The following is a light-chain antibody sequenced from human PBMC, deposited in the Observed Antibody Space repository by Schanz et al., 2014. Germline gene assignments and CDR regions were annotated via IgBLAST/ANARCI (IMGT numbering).Light chain of an antibody. V-gene: IGLV2-14*01. J-gene: IGLJ3*02. CDR2: DVS. CDR3: SSYTSSSTWV. Sequence: QSALTQPASVSGSPGQTITISCTGISSDVGGYNYVSWYQRHPGMAPKLMIYDVSNRPSGVSNRFSGSKSGNTASLTISGLQAEDEADYYCSSYTSSSTWVFGGGTKVTVL. CDR1: SSDVGGYNY.